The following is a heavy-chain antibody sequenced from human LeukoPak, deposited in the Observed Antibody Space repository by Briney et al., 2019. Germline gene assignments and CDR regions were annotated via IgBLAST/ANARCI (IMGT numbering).Heavy chain of an antibody. Sequence: PGGSLRLSCAASGFTFSSYWMSWVRQAPGKGLEWVANIKQDGSEKYYVDSVKGRFTISRDNAKNSLYLQMNSLRAEDTAVYYCARSTDIVVVVAATTSYYFDYWGQGTLVTVSS. CDR2: IKQDGSEK. V-gene: IGHV3-7*01. CDR3: ARSTDIVVVVAATTSYYFDY. CDR1: GFTFSSYW. J-gene: IGHJ4*02. D-gene: IGHD2-15*01.